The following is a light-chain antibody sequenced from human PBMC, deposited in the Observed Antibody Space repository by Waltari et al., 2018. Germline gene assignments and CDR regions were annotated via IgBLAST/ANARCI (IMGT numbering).Light chain of an antibody. J-gene: IGKJ1*01. CDR2: STS. V-gene: IGKV3-20*01. CDR1: QSMDSSN. CDR3: LQYDTAPRT. Sequence: EIVLTQSPGTLSLSPGERATLSCRTSQSMDSSNLAWYQHKVGQAPRLLIYSTSSSATGVPDRFSGGGSGTGFTLTISRLEPEDFAVYYCLQYDTAPRTFGQGTKVEI.